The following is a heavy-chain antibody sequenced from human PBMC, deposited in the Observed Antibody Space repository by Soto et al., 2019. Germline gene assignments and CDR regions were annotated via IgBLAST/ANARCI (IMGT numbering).Heavy chain of an antibody. CDR2: INPDGSAT. D-gene: IGHD3-10*01. V-gene: IGHV3-74*01. CDR1: GFTFSSYW. CDR3: GRGGSDSPMAPGY. J-gene: IGHJ4*02. Sequence: VGSLTLSCAASGFTFSSYWIHWVRQAPGKGLVWVSRINPDGSATNYSDSVKGRFNISRDNAKNTLYLQMNSLRAEDTAVFYCGRGGSDSPMAPGYWGQGTLVTVSS.